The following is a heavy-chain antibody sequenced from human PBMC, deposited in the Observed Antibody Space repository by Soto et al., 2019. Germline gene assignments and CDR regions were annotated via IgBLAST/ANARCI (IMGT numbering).Heavy chain of an antibody. V-gene: IGHV4-30-4*01. D-gene: IGHD3-16*01. CDR2: IHYSGST. J-gene: IGHJ3*02. Sequence: QVQLQESGPGLVKPSQTLSLTCTVSGGSISSGDYYWSWIRQPPGKGLEWIRYIHYSGSTYYNPSLRNRVTISVDTSKKQFSLKLSSVTAADTAVFYCARLFAYYDKEPGAFDIWGQGTMVTVSS. CDR3: ARLFAYYDKEPGAFDI. CDR1: GGSISSGDYY.